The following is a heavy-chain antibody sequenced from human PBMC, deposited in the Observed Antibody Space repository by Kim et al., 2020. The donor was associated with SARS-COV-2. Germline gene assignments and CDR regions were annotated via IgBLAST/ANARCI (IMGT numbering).Heavy chain of an antibody. Sequence: ASVKVSCKASGYSFTNYAMNWVRQVPGQGLEWMGWIDTNTENPTYSPAFTGRFVFSLDTSVSTAYLEIVSLKAEDTAIYYCARHNFPPGGDFWGQGTLVSVSS. J-gene: IGHJ4*02. CDR3: ARHNFPPGGDF. CDR2: IDTNTENP. D-gene: IGHD3-16*01. V-gene: IGHV7-4-1*01. CDR1: GYSFTNYA.